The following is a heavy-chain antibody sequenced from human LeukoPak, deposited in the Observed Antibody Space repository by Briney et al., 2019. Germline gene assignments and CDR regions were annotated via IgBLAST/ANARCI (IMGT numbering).Heavy chain of an antibody. V-gene: IGHV4-4*07. CDR3: ARGWFQSDGYNSPHYY. CDR1: GGSISSYY. J-gene: IGHJ4*02. D-gene: IGHD5-24*01. Sequence: SETLSLTCTVSGGSISSYYGSWIRQPAGKGLEWIGRIYTSGSTNYNPSLKSRVTMSVDTSKNQFSLKLSSVTAADTAVYYCARGWFQSDGYNSPHYYWGQGTLVTVSS. CDR2: IYTSGST.